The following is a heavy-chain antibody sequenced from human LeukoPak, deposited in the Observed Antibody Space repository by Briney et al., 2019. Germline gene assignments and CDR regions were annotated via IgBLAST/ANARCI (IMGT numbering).Heavy chain of an antibody. CDR3: AKEYEVAAAGPPLGFDY. CDR1: GFTFSSYG. Sequence: GGSLRLSCAASGFTFSSYGMHWVRQAPGKGLEWVAVISYDGSNKYYADSVKGRFTISRDNSKNTLYLQMNSLRAEDTAVYYCAKEYEVAAAGPPLGFDYWGQGTLVTFSS. D-gene: IGHD6-13*01. CDR2: ISYDGSNK. J-gene: IGHJ4*02. V-gene: IGHV3-30*18.